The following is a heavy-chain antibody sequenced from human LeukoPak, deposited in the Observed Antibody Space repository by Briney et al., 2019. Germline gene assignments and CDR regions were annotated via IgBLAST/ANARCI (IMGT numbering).Heavy chain of an antibody. CDR1: GGSFSGYY. CDR2: IYYSGST. CDR3: ARHLVSIAVAGTNWFDP. D-gene: IGHD6-19*01. V-gene: IGHV4-34*01. Sequence: SETLSLTCAVYGGSFSGYYWSWIRQPPGKGLEWVGSIYYSGSTYYNPSLKSRVTISVDTSKNQFSLKLSSVTAADTAVYYCARHLVSIAVAGTNWFDPWGQGTLVTVSS. J-gene: IGHJ5*02.